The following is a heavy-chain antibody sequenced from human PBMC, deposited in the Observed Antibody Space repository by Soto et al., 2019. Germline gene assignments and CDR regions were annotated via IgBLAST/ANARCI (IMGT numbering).Heavy chain of an antibody. D-gene: IGHD2-2*01. Sequence: SETLSLTCEVSGGSFRGYSWNWIRQPSGKGLEWIGEINHSRNTNYNPSLKSRVTISVDTSKNQFSLKLNSVTAADTGLYYCARGKIGDIVIVPGSSRYDQTGMDVWCQGTPVTV. CDR3: ARGKIGDIVIVPGSSRYDQTGMDV. V-gene: IGHV4-34*01. J-gene: IGHJ6*02. CDR2: INHSRNT. CDR1: GGSFRGYS.